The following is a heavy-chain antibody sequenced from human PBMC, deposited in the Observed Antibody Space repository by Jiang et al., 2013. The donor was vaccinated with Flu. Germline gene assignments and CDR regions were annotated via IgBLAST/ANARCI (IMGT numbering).Heavy chain of an antibody. D-gene: IGHD3-3*01. J-gene: IGHJ4*02. Sequence: GAEVKKPGASVKVSCQASGYTFTSYAMHWVRQAPGQGLEWMGWINAGNGNXKYSQKFQGRVTISRDTSASTAYMELTSLRSEDTAIYYCARDNDFWSGYFDYWGQGTLVTVSS. CDR3: ARDNDFWSGYFDY. CDR1: GYTFTSYA. V-gene: IGHV1-3*01. CDR2: INAGNGNX.